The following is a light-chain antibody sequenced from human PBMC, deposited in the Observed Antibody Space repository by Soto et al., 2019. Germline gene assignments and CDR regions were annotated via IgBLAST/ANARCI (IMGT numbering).Light chain of an antibody. CDR1: QSVSASN. J-gene: IGKJ2*01. V-gene: IGKV3-20*01. Sequence: EIVLTQSPGTLSLSPGERATLSCRARQSVSASNLAWYQQKPGQAPRLLIYGASTRATGIPDRFSGSVSGTDFTLTISRLEPEDFAVYYCQQYGSLTLYTFCQGTKLEIK. CDR2: GAS. CDR3: QQYGSLTLYT.